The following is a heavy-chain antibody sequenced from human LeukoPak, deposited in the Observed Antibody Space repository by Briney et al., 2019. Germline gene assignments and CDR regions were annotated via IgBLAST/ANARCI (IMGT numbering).Heavy chain of an antibody. CDR3: ARGGSAWLY. J-gene: IGHJ4*02. D-gene: IGHD6-19*01. Sequence: NPSETLSLTCTVSGGSISSSSYYWSWIRQPPGKGLEWIGYIYYSGSTNYNPSLKSRVTISVDTSKNQFSLKLSSVTAADTAVYYCARGGSAWLYWGQGTLVTVSS. CDR2: IYYSGST. CDR1: GGSISSSSYY. V-gene: IGHV4-61*01.